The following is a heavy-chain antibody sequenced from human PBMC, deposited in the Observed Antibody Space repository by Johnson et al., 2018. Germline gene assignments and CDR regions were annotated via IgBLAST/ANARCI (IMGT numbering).Heavy chain of an antibody. V-gene: IGHV4-34*01. D-gene: IGHD3-22*01. CDR1: GGSFSGYY. CDR3: AGDSRAYYYHSSGDYYYYGMDV. CDR2: INHSGST. Sequence: QVQLQQWGAGLLKPSETLSLTCAVYGGSFSGYYWSWIRQPPGKGLEWIGEINHSGSTNYNPSLKGRVTMSLHTSKNQFSLKLTSVTAADTAVYYCAGDSRAYYYHSSGDYYYYGMDVWGQGTTVTVSS. J-gene: IGHJ6*02.